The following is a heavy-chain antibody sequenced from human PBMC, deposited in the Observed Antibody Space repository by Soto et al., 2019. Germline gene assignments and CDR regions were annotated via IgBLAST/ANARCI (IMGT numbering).Heavy chain of an antibody. J-gene: IGHJ6*02. CDR3: ATAEGIAAAGVNYYYYYGMDV. CDR2: FDPEDGET. D-gene: IGHD6-13*01. V-gene: IGHV1-24*01. Sequence: GASVKVSCKVSGYTLTELSMHWVRQAPGKGLEWMGGFDPEDGETIYAQKFQGRVTMTEDTSTDTAYMELSSLRSEDTAVYYCATAEGIAAAGVNYYYYYGMDVWGQGTTVTVSS. CDR1: GYTLTELS.